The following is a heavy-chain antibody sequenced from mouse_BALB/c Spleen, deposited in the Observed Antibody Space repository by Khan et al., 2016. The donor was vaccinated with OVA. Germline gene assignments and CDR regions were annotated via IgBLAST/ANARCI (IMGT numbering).Heavy chain of an antibody. CDR2: IDPENGNT. Sequence: EVQLQQSGAELVRPGALVKLSCKASGFNIKDYYIHWVKQRPEQGLEWIGWIDPENGNTIYDPKFQGKATITAYTSSNTAYLQLSSRTSEDTAVYYCTRDGYSPWFVYWGQGTLVTVSA. CDR3: TRDGYSPWFVY. D-gene: IGHD2-3*01. CDR1: GFNIKDYY. V-gene: IGHV14-1*02. J-gene: IGHJ3*01.